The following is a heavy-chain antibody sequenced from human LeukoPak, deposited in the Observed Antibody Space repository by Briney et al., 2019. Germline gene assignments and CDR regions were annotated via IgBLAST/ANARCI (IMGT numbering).Heavy chain of an antibody. CDR2: IYYSGST. D-gene: IGHD4-11*01. CDR3: AREGVTKYYFDY. J-gene: IGHJ4*02. CDR1: GDSISTSTNYY. Sequence: SETLSLTCTVSGDSISTSTNYYWGWIRQPPGKGLEWIGNIYYSGSTDYNPSLKSRVTISVDTSKNQFSLKLSSVTAADTAVYYCAREGVTKYYFDYWGQGTLVTVSS. V-gene: IGHV4-39*07.